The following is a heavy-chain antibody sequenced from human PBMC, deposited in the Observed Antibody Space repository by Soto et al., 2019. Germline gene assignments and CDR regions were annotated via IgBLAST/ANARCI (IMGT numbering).Heavy chain of an antibody. CDR3: ARDKSIGYCTNGVCYGFSGLFDY. CDR2: IIPIFGTA. CDR1: GYTFTNYY. Sequence: ASVKVSCKASGYTFTNYYMHWVRQAPGQGLEWMGGIIPIFGTANYAQKFQGRVTITADESTSTAYMELSSLRSEDTAVYYCARDKSIGYCTNGVCYGFSGLFDYWGQGTQVTVSS. D-gene: IGHD2-8*01. J-gene: IGHJ4*02. V-gene: IGHV1-69*13.